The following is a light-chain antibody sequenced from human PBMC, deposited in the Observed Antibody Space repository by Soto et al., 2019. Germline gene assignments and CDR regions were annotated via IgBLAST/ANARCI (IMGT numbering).Light chain of an antibody. CDR1: GSNIGAGYG. CDR3: QSYDSNLSAV. J-gene: IGLJ1*01. Sequence: QSALTQPPSVPGAPGQTVTISCTGSGSNIGAGYGVQWYQQLPGTAPRLLIYGSDDRPSGVPDRFSASVSGNSASLAITGLQTEDEAVYYCQSYDSNLSAVFGPGTKVTVL. CDR2: GSD. V-gene: IGLV1-40*01.